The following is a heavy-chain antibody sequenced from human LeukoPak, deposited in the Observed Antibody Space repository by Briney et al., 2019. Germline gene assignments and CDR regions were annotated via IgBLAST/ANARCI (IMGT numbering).Heavy chain of an antibody. J-gene: IGHJ4*02. CDR3: ARGVEPLAANTLAY. CDR1: GFTVITND. D-gene: IGHD1-14*01. V-gene: IGHV3-53*01. Sequence: GGSLGLSCAASGFTVITNDMTWVRQAPGKGLEWVSVLYSDGNTKYADSVQGRFTISRDNSKNTLYLEMNSLSPDDTAVYYCARGVEPLAANTLAYWGQGTLVTVSS. CDR2: LYSDGNT.